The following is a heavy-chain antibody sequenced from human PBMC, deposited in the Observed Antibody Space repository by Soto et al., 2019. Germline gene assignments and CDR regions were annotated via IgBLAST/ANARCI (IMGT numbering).Heavy chain of an antibody. V-gene: IGHV3-30-3*01. CDR1: GFTFSSYS. J-gene: IGHJ6*01. D-gene: IGHD5-18*01. CDR3: ARGQHSYGPQRGDGTDV. CDR2: ISYDGDNK. Sequence: QEHLVESGGGVVRPGRSLRLSCAASGFTFSSYSIHWVRQAPGKGLEWMAFISYDGDNKYFADSVKGRFTISRDNAKNTVYLQMTSLRAEDTAVYYCARGQHSYGPQRGDGTDVWGQGTTVTVSS.